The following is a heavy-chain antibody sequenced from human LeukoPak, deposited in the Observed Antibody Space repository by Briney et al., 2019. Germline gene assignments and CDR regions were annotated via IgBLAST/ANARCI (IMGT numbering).Heavy chain of an antibody. CDR3: ARDGVVVPAVMASYYFYYYMDV. J-gene: IGHJ6*03. CDR1: GFTFSSYA. D-gene: IGHD2-2*01. CDR2: ISSNGGST. Sequence: PPGGSLRLSCAASGFTFSSYAMHWVRQAPGKGLEYVSAISSNGGSTYYANSVKGRFTISRDNSKNTLYLQMGSLRAEDMAVYYCARDGVVVPAVMASYYFYYYMDVWGKGTTVTVSS. V-gene: IGHV3-64*01.